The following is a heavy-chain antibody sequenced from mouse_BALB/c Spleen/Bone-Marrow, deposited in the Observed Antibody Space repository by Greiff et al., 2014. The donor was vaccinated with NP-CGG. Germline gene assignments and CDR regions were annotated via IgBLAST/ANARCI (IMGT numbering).Heavy chain of an antibody. V-gene: IGHV1S81*02. CDR3: TRGRTWDFDY. J-gene: IGHJ2*01. D-gene: IGHD4-1*01. CDR1: GYTFTTYY. Sequence: QVQLQQSGAELVKPGTSVKLSRKASGYTFTTYYMYWVKQRPGQGLEWIGEINPNNGGTNFKEKFKSKATLTVGKSSSTAYMQLSSLTSEDSAVYYCTRGRTWDFDYWGQGTTLTVSS. CDR2: INPNNGGT.